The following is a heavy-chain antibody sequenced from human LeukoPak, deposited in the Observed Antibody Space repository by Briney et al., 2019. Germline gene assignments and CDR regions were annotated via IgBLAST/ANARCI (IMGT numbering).Heavy chain of an antibody. CDR2: IWYDGSNK. J-gene: IGHJ4*02. Sequence: GRSLRLSCAASGFTFSSYGMHWVRQAPGKGLEWVAVIWYDGSNKYYADPVKGRFTISRDNSKNTLYLQMNSLRAEDTAVYYCAKDPGGRYDFWSGYSPFDYWGQGTLVTVSS. V-gene: IGHV3-33*06. CDR3: AKDPGGRYDFWSGYSPFDY. D-gene: IGHD3-3*01. CDR1: GFTFSSYG.